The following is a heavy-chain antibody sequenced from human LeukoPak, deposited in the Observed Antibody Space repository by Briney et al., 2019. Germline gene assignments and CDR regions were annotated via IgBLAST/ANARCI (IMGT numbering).Heavy chain of an antibody. D-gene: IGHD4-23*01. CDR2: INPRGTST. CDR3: ARDNSIHERGWWFDP. J-gene: IGHJ5*02. V-gene: IGHV1-46*01. Sequence: ASVKVSCKASGYSFTSHYMHWVRQAPGQGLEWMGLINPRGTSTIYAEKFQGRIIMTRDMSTTSDYMELSSLKSDDTAVYYCARDNSIHERGWWFDPWGQGTLVTVSS. CDR1: GYSFTSHY.